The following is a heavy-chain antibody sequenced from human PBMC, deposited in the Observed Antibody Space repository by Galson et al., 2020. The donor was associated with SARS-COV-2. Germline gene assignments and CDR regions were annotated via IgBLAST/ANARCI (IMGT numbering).Heavy chain of an antibody. CDR1: GFPFTDVW. CDR2: VKSKGDGEKT. Sequence: GGSLRLSCVFSGFPFTDVWMSWVRQAPGKGLEWVGRVKSKGDGEKTDYAAPVKGRFTVSRDDSRNTVHLQMSSLKTEDTAVYYCTTGPTRITNYQFDYLDVWGKGTTVTVSS. V-gene: IGHV3-15*01. D-gene: IGHD3-16*01. CDR3: TTGPTRITNYQFDYLDV. J-gene: IGHJ6*03.